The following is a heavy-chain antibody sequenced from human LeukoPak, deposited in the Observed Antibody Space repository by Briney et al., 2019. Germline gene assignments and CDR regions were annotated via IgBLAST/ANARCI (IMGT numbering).Heavy chain of an antibody. V-gene: IGHV3-64*01. CDR3: AREIRPSGYYDDAFDI. Sequence: EGSLRLSCAASGFTFSSYAMHWVRQAPGKGLEYVSAISSNGGSTYYANSVKGRFTISRDNSKNTLYLQMGSLRAEDMAVYYCAREIRPSGYYDDAFDIWGQGTMVTVSS. CDR1: GFTFSSYA. CDR2: ISSNGGST. J-gene: IGHJ3*02. D-gene: IGHD3-22*01.